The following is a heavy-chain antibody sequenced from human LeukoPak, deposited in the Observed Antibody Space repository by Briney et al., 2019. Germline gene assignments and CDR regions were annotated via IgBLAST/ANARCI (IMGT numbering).Heavy chain of an antibody. Sequence: GGSLRLSCAASGITFSSYSMNWVRQAPGKGLEWVSSISSSSSYIYYADSVKGRFTISRDNAKNSLYLQMNSLRAVDTAVYYCARGGVYSSSSVDVWGKGTTVTVSS. V-gene: IGHV3-21*01. CDR3: ARGGVYSSSSVDV. D-gene: IGHD6-6*01. CDR1: GITFSSYS. CDR2: ISSSSSYI. J-gene: IGHJ6*04.